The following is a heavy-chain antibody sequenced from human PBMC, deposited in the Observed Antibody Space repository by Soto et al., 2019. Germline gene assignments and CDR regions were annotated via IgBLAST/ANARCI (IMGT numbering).Heavy chain of an antibody. CDR3: ARGGFYDSSGARNYYYYGMDV. Sequence: ASVKVSCKASGYTFTSYGINWVRQAPGQGLEWLGWISAYDGYTNYAQILQGRVSMTTDTSTKTAYMELRSLRSDDTAMYYCARGGFYDSSGARNYYYYGMDVWGQGTTVTVSS. CDR2: ISAYDGYT. CDR1: GYTFTSYG. D-gene: IGHD3-22*01. J-gene: IGHJ6*02. V-gene: IGHV1-18*01.